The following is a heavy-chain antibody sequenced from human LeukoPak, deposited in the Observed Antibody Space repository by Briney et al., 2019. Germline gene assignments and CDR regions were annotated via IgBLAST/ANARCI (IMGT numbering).Heavy chain of an antibody. D-gene: IGHD4-17*01. Sequence: GGSLRLSCAASGFTFSSYGMHWVRQAPGKGLEWVAVIWYDGSNKYYADSVKGRFTISRDNSKNTLYLQMNSLRAEDTAVYYCARSPNYGDYSSVDYWGQKTQFTVSS. CDR2: IWYDGSNK. V-gene: IGHV3-33*01. J-gene: IGHJ4*02. CDR3: ARSPNYGDYSSVDY. CDR1: GFTFSSYG.